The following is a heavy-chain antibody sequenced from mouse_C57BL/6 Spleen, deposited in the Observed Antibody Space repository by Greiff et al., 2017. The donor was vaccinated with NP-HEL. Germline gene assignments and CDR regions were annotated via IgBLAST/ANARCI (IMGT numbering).Heavy chain of an antibody. J-gene: IGHJ2*01. CDR3: ARPLRGSSSYFDY. D-gene: IGHD1-1*01. Sequence: QVQLQQPGAELVKPGASVKLSCKASGYTFTSYWMHWVKQRPGQGLEWIGMIHPNSGSTNYNEKFKSKATLSVDKSSSTAYMQLSSLTSEDSAVYYCARPLRGSSSYFDYWGQGTTLTVSS. V-gene: IGHV1-64*01. CDR2: IHPNSGST. CDR1: GYTFTSYW.